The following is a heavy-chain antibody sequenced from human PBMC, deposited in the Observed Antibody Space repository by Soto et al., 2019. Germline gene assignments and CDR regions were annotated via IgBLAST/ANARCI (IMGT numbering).Heavy chain of an antibody. CDR2: ISYDGSNK. V-gene: IGHV3-30*18. CDR1: GFTFSSYG. J-gene: IGHJ6*02. Sequence: GGSLRLSCAASGFTFSSYGMHWVRQAPGKGLEWVAVISYDGSNKYYADSVKGRFTISRDNSKNTLYLQMNSLRAEDTAVYYCAKDIRNVLRYFDWATAYYYYYGMDVWGQGTTVTVSS. CDR3: AKDIRNVLRYFDWATAYYYYYGMDV. D-gene: IGHD3-9*01.